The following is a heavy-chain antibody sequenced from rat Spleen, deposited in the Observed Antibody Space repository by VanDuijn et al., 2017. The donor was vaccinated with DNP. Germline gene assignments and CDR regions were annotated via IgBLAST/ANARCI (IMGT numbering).Heavy chain of an antibody. Sequence: EVQLVESGGGLVRPGRSMKLSCAASGFTFSNYYMAWVRQAPTKGLEWVASISGGGGNTYYQGSVKGRFTISRDNGKTTLYLQMNSLRSEDTATYYCTRMNYGGYYYVMDVWGQGASVTVSS. V-gene: IGHV5-25*01. CDR1: GFTFSNYY. CDR3: TRMNYGGYYYVMDV. CDR2: ISGGGGNT. J-gene: IGHJ4*01. D-gene: IGHD1-11*01.